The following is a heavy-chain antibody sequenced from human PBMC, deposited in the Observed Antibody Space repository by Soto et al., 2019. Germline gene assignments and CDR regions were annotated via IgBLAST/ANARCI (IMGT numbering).Heavy chain of an antibody. CDR3: ARELWFGELWDAFDI. CDR2: IYTSGST. J-gene: IGHJ3*02. D-gene: IGHD3-10*01. Sequence: QVQLQESGPGLVKPSETLSLTCTVSGGSISSYYWSWIRQPAGKGLEWIGRIYTSGSTNYNPSLKSRVTMSVDTSKNHFSLKLSSVTAADTAVYYCARELWFGELWDAFDIWGQGTMVTVSS. V-gene: IGHV4-4*07. CDR1: GGSISSYY.